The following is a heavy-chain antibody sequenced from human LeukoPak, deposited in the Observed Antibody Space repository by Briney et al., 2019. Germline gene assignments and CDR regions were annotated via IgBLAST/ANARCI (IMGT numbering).Heavy chain of an antibody. J-gene: IGHJ5*02. D-gene: IGHD3-3*01. V-gene: IGHV4-31*03. CDR1: GGSISSGGYY. CDR2: IYYSGST. Sequence: SETLSLTCTVAGGSISSGGYYWSWIRQHPGKGLEWIGYIYYSGSTYYNPSLTSRVTIAVDTSKNQFSLKLSSVTAADTAVYYCARVVRRPSAWFDPWGQGTLVTVSS. CDR3: ARVVRRPSAWFDP.